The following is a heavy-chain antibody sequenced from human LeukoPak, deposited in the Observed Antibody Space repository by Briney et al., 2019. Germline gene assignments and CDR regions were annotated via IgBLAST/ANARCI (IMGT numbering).Heavy chain of an antibody. D-gene: IGHD1-26*01. J-gene: IGHJ3*02. CDR1: GFTFSSYS. CDR2: ISSSSSYI. V-gene: IGHV3-21*01. Sequence: GGSLRLSCAASGFTFSSYSMNWVRQAPGKGLEWVSSISSSSSYIYYADSVKGRFTISRDNAKNSLYLQMNSLRAEDTAVYYCARGVIVGANDAFDIWGQGTMVTVSS. CDR3: ARGVIVGANDAFDI.